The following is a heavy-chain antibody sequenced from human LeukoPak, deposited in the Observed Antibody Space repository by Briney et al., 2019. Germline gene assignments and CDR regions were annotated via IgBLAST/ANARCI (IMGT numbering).Heavy chain of an antibody. J-gene: IGHJ5*02. V-gene: IGHV3-23*01. CDR2: ISGSGGST. Sequence: GGSLRLSCAASGFTFSSYAMSWVRQAPGKGLEWVSAISGSGGSTYYADSVKGRFTISRDNSKNTLYLQVNSLRAEDTAVYYCAKDQGSGSYPYNWFDPWGQGTLVTVSS. CDR3: AKDQGSGSYPYNWFDP. D-gene: IGHD3-10*01. CDR1: GFTFSSYA.